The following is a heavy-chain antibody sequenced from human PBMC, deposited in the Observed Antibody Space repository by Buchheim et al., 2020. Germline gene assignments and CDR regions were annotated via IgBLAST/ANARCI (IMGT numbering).Heavy chain of an antibody. Sequence: EVQVVESGGGLVKPGGSLRLSCAASGFTLSTYNMNWVRQAPGKGLEWVANIKQDGSEKYYVDSVKGRFTISRDNAKNSLYLQMNSLRAEDTAVYYCASRLGSYYYYGMDVWGQGTT. CDR1: GFTLSTYN. CDR3: ASRLGSYYYYGMDV. J-gene: IGHJ6*02. V-gene: IGHV3-7*01. CDR2: IKQDGSEK. D-gene: IGHD3-10*01.